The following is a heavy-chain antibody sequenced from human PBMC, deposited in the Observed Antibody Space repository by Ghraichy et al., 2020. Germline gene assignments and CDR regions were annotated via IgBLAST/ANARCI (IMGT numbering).Heavy chain of an antibody. V-gene: IGHV1-18*01. CDR3: ASSDRSYGDPDAFDI. CDR1: GYTFTSYG. CDR2: ISAYNGNT. D-gene: IGHD4-17*01. J-gene: IGHJ3*02. Sequence: ASVKVSCKASGYTFTSYGISWVRQAPGQGLEWMGWISAYNGNTNYAQKLQGRVTMTTDTSTSTAYMELRSLRSDDTAVYYCASSDRSYGDPDAFDIWGQGTMVTVSS.